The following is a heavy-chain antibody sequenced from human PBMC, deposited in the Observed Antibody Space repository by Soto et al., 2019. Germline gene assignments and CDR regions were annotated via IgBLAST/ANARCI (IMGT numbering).Heavy chain of an antibody. CDR2: ISYDGSNK. D-gene: IGHD2-2*01. Sequence: QVQLVESGGGVVQPGRSLRLSCAASGFTFSSYGMHWVRQAPGKGLEWVAVISYDGSNKYYADSVKGRFTISRDNSKNTLYLQMNSLTADDTAVYYCAKDWGVEPAAKGHGMDVWGQGTTVTVSS. CDR1: GFTFSSYG. V-gene: IGHV3-30*18. J-gene: IGHJ6*02. CDR3: AKDWGVEPAAKGHGMDV.